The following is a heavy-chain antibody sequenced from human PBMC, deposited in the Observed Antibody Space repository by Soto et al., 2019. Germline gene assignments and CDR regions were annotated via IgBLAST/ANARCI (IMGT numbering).Heavy chain of an antibody. CDR1: GYTFTSYG. V-gene: IGHV1-18*01. CDR3: ARGALIFGGLEMEV. J-gene: IGHJ6*03. Sequence: GASVKVSSKASGYTFTSYGISWLRHSPGQGLEWMGWISAYNGNTNYAQKLQGRVTMTTDTSTSTAYMELRSLRSDDTAVYYCARGALIFGGLEMEVWGKGTTVT. D-gene: IGHD3-3*01. CDR2: ISAYNGNT.